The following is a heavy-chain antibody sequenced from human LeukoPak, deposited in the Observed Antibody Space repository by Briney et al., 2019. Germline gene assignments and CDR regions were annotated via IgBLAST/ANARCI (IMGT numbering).Heavy chain of an antibody. CDR3: ARLSGNNFDY. CDR1: GGSISSSSYY. J-gene: IGHJ4*02. CDR2: IYYSGST. D-gene: IGHD1-14*01. Sequence: SETLSPTCTVSGGSISSSSYYWGWIRQPPGKGLEWIGSIYYSGSTYYNPSLKSRVTISVDTSKNQFSLKLSSVTAADTAVYYCARLSGNNFDYWGQGTLVTVSS. V-gene: IGHV4-39*01.